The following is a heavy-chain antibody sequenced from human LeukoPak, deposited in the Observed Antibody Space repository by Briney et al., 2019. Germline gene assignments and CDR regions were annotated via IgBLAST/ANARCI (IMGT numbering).Heavy chain of an antibody. J-gene: IGHJ4*02. CDR1: GYSISSGYF. CDR2: IHHSGST. D-gene: IGHD1-26*01. Sequence: PSETLSLTCTVSGYSISSGYFWGWIRQPPGKGLEWIGSIHHSGSTYYNPSLKSRVTISVDTSQNQFSLKLSSVTAADTAIYYCARSGSHSDYWGQGTLVTVSS. CDR3: ARSGSHSDY. V-gene: IGHV4-38-2*02.